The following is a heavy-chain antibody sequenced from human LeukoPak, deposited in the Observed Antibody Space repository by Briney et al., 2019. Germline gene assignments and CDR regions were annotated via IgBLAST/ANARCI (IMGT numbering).Heavy chain of an antibody. Sequence: PGGSLRLSCAASGFTFGAYTMNWVRQAPGKGLEWVSTISSGGGSTYYADSVRGRFTISRDNSKNTVFLQMNSLRAEDTAVYYCAKDIYGDYEYYLDYWGQGTLVTVSS. CDR3: AKDIYGDYEYYLDY. D-gene: IGHD4-17*01. V-gene: IGHV3-23*01. J-gene: IGHJ4*02. CDR2: ISSGGGST. CDR1: GFTFGAYT.